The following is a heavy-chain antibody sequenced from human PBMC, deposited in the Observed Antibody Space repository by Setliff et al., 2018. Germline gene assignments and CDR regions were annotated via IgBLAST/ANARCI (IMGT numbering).Heavy chain of an antibody. J-gene: IGHJ4*02. CDR2: INPNSGGT. V-gene: IGHV1-2*04. CDR3: ARRVRIAVLHLYYFEY. Sequence: ASVKVSCKASGYTFTGYYMHWVRQAPGQGLEWMGWINPNSGGTNYAQKFQGWVTVTRDTSISTAYMELSRLRSDDTAVYYCARRVRIAVLHLYYFEYWGQGTPVTVSS. D-gene: IGHD6-19*01. CDR1: GYTFTGYY.